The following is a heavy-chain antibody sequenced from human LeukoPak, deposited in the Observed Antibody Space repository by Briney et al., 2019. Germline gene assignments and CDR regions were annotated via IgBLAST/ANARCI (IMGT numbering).Heavy chain of an antibody. CDR2: ITGSGGGT. V-gene: IGHV3-23*01. CDR3: ANSLLYCSGGSCYPPRY. CDR1: GFTFTNFA. D-gene: IGHD2-15*01. Sequence: GGSLRLSCAASGFTFTNFAMSWVRQVPGKGLEWVSAITGSGGGTYYADSVKGRFTISRDNSKNTLYLQMNSLRAEDTAVYYCANSLLYCSGGSCYPPRYWGQGTLATVSS. J-gene: IGHJ4*02.